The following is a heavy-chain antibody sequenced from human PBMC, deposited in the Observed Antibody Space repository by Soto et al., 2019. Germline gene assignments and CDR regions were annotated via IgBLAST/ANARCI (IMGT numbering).Heavy chain of an antibody. V-gene: IGHV1-69*06. J-gene: IGHJ4*02. CDR2: IVGVSGES. CDR1: GVTFTTYA. D-gene: IGHD6-25*01. Sequence: QVRLVQSEAEVKKPGSSVEVSCKASGVTFTTYAYNWVRQAPGRGLECVGGIVGVSGESRYAQHFQDRVTITAARSTGSTFLALSRLTSEDTAVYYCAILPQSGTYFKYDFWGQGTEVTVSS. CDR3: AILPQSGTYFKYDF.